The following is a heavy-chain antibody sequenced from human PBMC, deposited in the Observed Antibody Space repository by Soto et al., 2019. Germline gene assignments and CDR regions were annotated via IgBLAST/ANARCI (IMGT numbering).Heavy chain of an antibody. CDR1: GGTFSSYA. CDR3: ASLNVDYGDHTAY. D-gene: IGHD4-17*01. Sequence: ASVKVSCKASGGTFSSYAISWVRQAPGQGLEWMGGIIPIFGTANYAQKFQGRVTITADESTSTAYMELSSLRSEDTAVYYCASLNVDYGDHTAYWGQGTLVTVSS. J-gene: IGHJ4*02. CDR2: IIPIFGTA. V-gene: IGHV1-69*13.